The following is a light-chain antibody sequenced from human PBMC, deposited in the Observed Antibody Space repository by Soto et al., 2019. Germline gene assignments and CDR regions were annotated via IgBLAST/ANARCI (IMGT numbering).Light chain of an antibody. J-gene: IGLJ2*01. CDR3: LLYYGGAQVL. CDR2: STG. CDR1: TGAVTSGYY. V-gene: IGLV7-43*01. Sequence: QAVVTQEPSLTVSPGGTVTLTCASSTGAVTSGYYPNWLQQKPGQAPRALIYSTGNKHSWTPARFSGSLLGGKAALTLSGVQPEDEAEYYCLLYYGGAQVLFGGGTKLTVL.